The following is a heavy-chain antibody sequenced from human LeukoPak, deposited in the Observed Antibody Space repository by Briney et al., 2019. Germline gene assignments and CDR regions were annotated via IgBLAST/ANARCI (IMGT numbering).Heavy chain of an antibody. D-gene: IGHD6-13*01. CDR1: GGTFSSYA. Sequence: SVKVSCKASGGTFSSYAISWVRQAPGQGLEWMGRIIPILGIANYAQKFQGRVTITADKSTSTAYMELSSLRSEDTAVYYCARASSSSTGYYYGMDVWGQGTTVTVSS. CDR2: IIPILGIA. V-gene: IGHV1-69*04. CDR3: ARASSSSTGYYYGMDV. J-gene: IGHJ6*02.